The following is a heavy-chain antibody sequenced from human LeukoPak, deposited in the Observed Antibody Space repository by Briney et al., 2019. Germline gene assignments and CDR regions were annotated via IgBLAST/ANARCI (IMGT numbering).Heavy chain of an antibody. Sequence: SETLSLTCAVYGGSFSGYYWSWIRQPPGKGLEWIGEINHSGSTNYNPSPKSRVTISVDTSKNQFSLKLSSVTAADTAVYYCARDRPIFVVVPAAMGYYYYGMDVWGQGTTVTVSS. V-gene: IGHV4-34*01. CDR1: GGSFSGYY. CDR3: ARDRPIFVVVPAAMGYYYYGMDV. D-gene: IGHD2-2*01. J-gene: IGHJ6*02. CDR2: INHSGST.